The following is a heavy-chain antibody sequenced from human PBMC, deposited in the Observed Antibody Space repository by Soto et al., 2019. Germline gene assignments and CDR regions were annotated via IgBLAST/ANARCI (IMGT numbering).Heavy chain of an antibody. D-gene: IGHD4-17*01. CDR1: GGSFSGYY. CDR2: INHSGST. J-gene: IGHJ3*02. V-gene: IGHV4-34*01. Sequence: SETLSLTCAVYGGSFSGYYWSWIRQPPGKGPEWIGEINHSGSTNYNPSLKSRVTISVDTSKNQFSLKLSSVTAADTAVYYWARGLECDYERAFDIWGQGTMVTVSS. CDR3: ARGLECDYERAFDI.